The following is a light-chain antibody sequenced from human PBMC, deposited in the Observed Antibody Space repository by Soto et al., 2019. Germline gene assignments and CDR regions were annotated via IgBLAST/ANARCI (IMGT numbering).Light chain of an antibody. CDR3: QQLWT. CDR2: AAS. V-gene: IGKV1-9*01. Sequence: DIQLTQSPSFLSASVGDRVTITCRASQGISSYLAWYQQKPGKAPKLLIYAASTLQSGVPSRFSGSGSETEFTLRISSLQPEDFATYYCQQLWTFGQGTKVEIK. J-gene: IGKJ1*01. CDR1: QGISSY.